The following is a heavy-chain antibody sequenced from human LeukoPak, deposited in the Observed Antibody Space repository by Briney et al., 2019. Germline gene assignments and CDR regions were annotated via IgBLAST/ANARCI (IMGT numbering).Heavy chain of an antibody. Sequence: GGSLRLSCAASGFTFSSYAMSWVRQAPGKGLEWVSAITGSGGSTYYADSVKGRFTISRDSSKNTLYLQMNSLRAEDTAVYYCAKEGTIVVVPATIASTLTGGYWGQGTLVTVSS. D-gene: IGHD2-2*01. CDR3: AKEGTIVVVPATIASTLTGGY. CDR1: GFTFSSYA. V-gene: IGHV3-23*01. CDR2: ITGSGGST. J-gene: IGHJ4*02.